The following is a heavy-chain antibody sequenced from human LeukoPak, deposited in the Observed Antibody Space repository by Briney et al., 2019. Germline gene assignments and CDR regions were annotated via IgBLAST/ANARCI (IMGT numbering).Heavy chain of an antibody. Sequence: ASVKVSCKASGGTFSSYAISWVRQATGQGLEWMGRIIPILGTANYAQKLQGRVTITTDEATSTAYMELSSLRSEDTAVYYCAAECGGDCYSGWFDPWGQGTLVTVSS. D-gene: IGHD2-21*02. CDR3: AAECGGDCYSGWFDP. V-gene: IGHV1-69*11. CDR1: GGTFSSYA. J-gene: IGHJ5*02. CDR2: IIPILGTA.